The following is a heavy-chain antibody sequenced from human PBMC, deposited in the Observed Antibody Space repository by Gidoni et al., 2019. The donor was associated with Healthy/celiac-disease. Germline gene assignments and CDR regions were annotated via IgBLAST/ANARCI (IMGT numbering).Heavy chain of an antibody. V-gene: IGHV3-7*01. D-gene: IGHD4-17*01. Sequence: EVQLVESGGGLVQPGGSLRLSCAASGFTFSSYWMSWVRQAPGKGLEWVSNIKQDGSEKYYVDSVKGRFTISRDNAKNSLYLQMNSLRAEDTAVYYCARDGSDGDYVFDYWGQGTLVTVSS. CDR2: IKQDGSEK. J-gene: IGHJ4*02. CDR1: GFTFSSYW. CDR3: ARDGSDGDYVFDY.